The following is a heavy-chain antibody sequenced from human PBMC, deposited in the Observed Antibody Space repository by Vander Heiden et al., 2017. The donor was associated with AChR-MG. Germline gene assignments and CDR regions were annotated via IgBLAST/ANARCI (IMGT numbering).Heavy chain of an antibody. Sequence: EVQLLESGGGLVQPGGSLRPSCAASGFTSSSYAMSWVRQAPGKGLEWVSAISGSGGSTYYADSVKGRFTISRDNSKNTLYLQMNSLRAEDTAVYYCAKDYYGSGSFPRDAFDIWGQGTMVTVSS. CDR3: AKDYYGSGSFPRDAFDI. D-gene: IGHD3-10*01. J-gene: IGHJ3*02. CDR2: ISGSGGST. V-gene: IGHV3-23*01. CDR1: GFTSSSYA.